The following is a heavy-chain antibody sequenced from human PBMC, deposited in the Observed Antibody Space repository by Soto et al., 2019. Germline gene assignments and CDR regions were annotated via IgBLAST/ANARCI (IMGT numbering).Heavy chain of an antibody. J-gene: IGHJ4*02. Sequence: GGSLRLSCAASGFTFSSYAMHWVRQAPGKGLEWVAVISYDGSNKYYADSVKGRFTISRDNSKNTLYLQMNSLRAEDTAVYYCAALAGPSLGYCTNGVRRSPFDYWGQGTLVTVSS. CDR2: ISYDGSNK. CDR1: GFTFSSYA. V-gene: IGHV3-30-3*01. CDR3: AALAGPSLGYCTNGVRRSPFDY. D-gene: IGHD2-8*01.